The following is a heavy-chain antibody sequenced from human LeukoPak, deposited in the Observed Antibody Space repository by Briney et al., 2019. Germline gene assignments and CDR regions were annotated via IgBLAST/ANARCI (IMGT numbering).Heavy chain of an antibody. J-gene: IGHJ4*02. V-gene: IGHV1-18*03. D-gene: IGHD4-11*01. CDR2: ISGYNGKT. Sequence: ASVKVSCKASGYPFTSFGISWVGQAPGQGLEWMGWISGYNGKTNYAQNLQGRVTMTTDTSTSTAYVELGSLRSDDMAVYYCARDRVYDYSNPRGFDYWGQGTLVTVSS. CDR3: ARDRVYDYSNPRGFDY. CDR1: GYPFTSFG.